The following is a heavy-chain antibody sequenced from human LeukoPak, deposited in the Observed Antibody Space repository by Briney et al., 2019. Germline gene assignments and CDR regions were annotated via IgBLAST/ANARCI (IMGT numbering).Heavy chain of an antibody. CDR2: MNPNSGNT. Sequence: ASVKVSCKASGYTFTSYDINWVRQATGQGLEWMGWMNPNSGNTGYAQKFQGRVTMTKNTSISTAYMELSSLRSEDTAVYYRARDMYSSSSMDWFDPWGQGTLVTVSS. CDR3: ARDMYSSSSMDWFDP. V-gene: IGHV1-8*01. J-gene: IGHJ5*02. D-gene: IGHD6-6*01. CDR1: GYTFTSYD.